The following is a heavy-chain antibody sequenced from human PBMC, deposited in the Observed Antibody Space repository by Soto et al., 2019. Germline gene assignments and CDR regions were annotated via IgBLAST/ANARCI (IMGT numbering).Heavy chain of an antibody. Sequence: QVQLVQSGAEVKKPGSSVKVSCKASGGTFSSYAISWVRQAPGQGLEWMGGIIPIFGTANYAQKFQGRVTITADESTSTAYMELSSLRSEDTAVYYCARVRKRYSYGNDAFDIWGQGTMVTVSS. CDR3: ARVRKRYSYGNDAFDI. J-gene: IGHJ3*02. V-gene: IGHV1-69*12. CDR2: IIPIFGTA. D-gene: IGHD5-18*01. CDR1: GGTFSSYA.